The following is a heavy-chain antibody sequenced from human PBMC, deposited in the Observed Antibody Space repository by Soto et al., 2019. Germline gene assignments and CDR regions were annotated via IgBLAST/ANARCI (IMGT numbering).Heavy chain of an antibody. J-gene: IGHJ4*02. Sequence: QVQLVESGGGVVQPGRSLRLSCAASGFTFSSYGMHWVRQAPGKGLEWVAVISYDGSNKYYADSVKGRFTISRDNSKNTLYLQMNSLRAEDTAVYYCAATIAARLRDYAYWGQGTLVTVSS. V-gene: IGHV3-30*03. CDR2: ISYDGSNK. CDR1: GFTFSSYG. CDR3: AATIAARLRDYAY. D-gene: IGHD6-6*01.